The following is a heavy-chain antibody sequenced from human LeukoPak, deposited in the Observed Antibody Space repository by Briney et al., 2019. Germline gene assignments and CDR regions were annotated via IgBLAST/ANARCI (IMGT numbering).Heavy chain of an antibody. J-gene: IGHJ5*02. CDR1: GGSISSHY. V-gene: IGHV4-59*11. CDR3: AREIRGYYTNGVCYEVPWFDP. Sequence: SETLSLTCTVSGGSISSHYWSWIRQPPGKGLEWIGYIYYSGSTNYNPSLKSRVTISVDTSKNQFSLKLSSVTAADTAVYYCAREIRGYYTNGVCYEVPWFDPWGQGTLVTVSS. CDR2: IYYSGST. D-gene: IGHD2-8*01.